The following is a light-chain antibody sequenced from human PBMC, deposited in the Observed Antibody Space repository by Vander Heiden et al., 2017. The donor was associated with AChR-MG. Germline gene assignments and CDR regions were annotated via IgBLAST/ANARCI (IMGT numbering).Light chain of an antibody. Sequence: SALTQPASVSGSLGPSITISCTGTTSDVGGYNYVSWYQQNPGKAPKLMIYEVSNRPSGVSDRFSGSKSGNTASLTISELQAEDEADYYCNSYTSSSKVLFGGGTKLTVL. CDR1: TSDVGGYNY. CDR2: EVS. J-gene: IGLJ2*01. CDR3: NSYTSSSKVL. V-gene: IGLV2-14*01.